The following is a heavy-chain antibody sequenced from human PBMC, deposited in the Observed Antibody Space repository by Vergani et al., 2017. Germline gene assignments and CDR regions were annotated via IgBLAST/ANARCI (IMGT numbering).Heavy chain of an antibody. J-gene: IGHJ5*02. CDR3: ARGGTYYYGSGMRYTRNWFDP. CDR1: GYTFTSYD. Sequence: QVQLVQSGAEVKKPGASVKVSCKASGYTFTSYDINWVRQATGQGLEWMGWMNPNSGNTGYAQKFQGRVTMTRNTSISTAYMELSSLRSEDTAVYYCARGGTYYYGSGMRYTRNWFDPWGQGTLVTVSS. D-gene: IGHD3-10*01. CDR2: MNPNSGNT. V-gene: IGHV1-8*01.